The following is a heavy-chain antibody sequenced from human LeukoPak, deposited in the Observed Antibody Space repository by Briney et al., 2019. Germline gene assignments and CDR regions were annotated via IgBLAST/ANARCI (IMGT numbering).Heavy chain of an antibody. CDR2: IIPIFGTA. Sequence: ASVKVSCKASGGTFSSYAISWVRQAPGQGLEWMGGIIPIFGTANYAQKFQGRVTITADESTSTAYMELSSLRSEDTAVYYCAAGAEWELLYGHDYWGQGTLVTVSS. J-gene: IGHJ4*02. D-gene: IGHD1-26*01. CDR3: AAGAEWELLYGHDY. V-gene: IGHV1-69*13. CDR1: GGTFSSYA.